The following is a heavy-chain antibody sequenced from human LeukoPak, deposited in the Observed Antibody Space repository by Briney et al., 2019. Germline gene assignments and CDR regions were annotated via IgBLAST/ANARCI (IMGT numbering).Heavy chain of an antibody. CDR2: IYYSGST. CDR1: GGSISSGGYS. CDR3: ARRGMVRGVIIPRLPNWFDP. D-gene: IGHD3-10*01. J-gene: IGHJ5*02. Sequence: SQTLSLTCAVSGGSISSGGYSWSWIRQPPGKGLEWIGYIYYSGSTYYNPSLKSRVTISVDTSKNQFSLKLSSVTAADTAVYYCARRGMVRGVIIPRLPNWFDPWGQGTLVTVSS. V-gene: IGHV4-30-4*07.